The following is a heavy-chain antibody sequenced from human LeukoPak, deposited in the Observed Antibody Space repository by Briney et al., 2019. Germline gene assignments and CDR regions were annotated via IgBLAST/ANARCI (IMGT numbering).Heavy chain of an antibody. V-gene: IGHV4-61*01. CDR3: ARDSGYEGYY. CDR2: IYYSGST. Sequence: PPETLSLTCTVSGGSVSSGSYYWSWIRQPPGKGLEWIGYIYYSGSTNYNPSLKSRVTISVDTSKNQFSLKLSSVTAADTAVYYCARDSGYEGYYWGQGTLVTVSS. J-gene: IGHJ4*02. D-gene: IGHD5-12*01. CDR1: GGSVSSGSYY.